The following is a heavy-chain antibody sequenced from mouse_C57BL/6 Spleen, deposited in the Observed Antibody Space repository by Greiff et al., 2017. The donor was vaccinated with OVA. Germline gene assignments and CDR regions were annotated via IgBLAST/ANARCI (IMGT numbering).Heavy chain of an antibody. CDR3: ARSEGGWDDYVDY. Sequence: VQLMESGPELVKPGASVKISCKASGYAFSSSWMNWVKQRPGKGLEWIGRIYPGDGDTNYNGKFKGKATLTADKSSSTAYMQLSSLTSEDSAVYFCARSEGGWDDYVDYWGQGTTLTVSS. D-gene: IGHD4-1*01. CDR1: GYAFSSSW. J-gene: IGHJ2*01. V-gene: IGHV1-82*01. CDR2: IYPGDGDT.